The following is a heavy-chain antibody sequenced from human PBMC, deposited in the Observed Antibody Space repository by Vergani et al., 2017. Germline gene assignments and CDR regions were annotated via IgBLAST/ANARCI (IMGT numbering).Heavy chain of an antibody. CDR1: GGSISSGGYS. J-gene: IGHJ6*02. CDR2: IYYSGST. CDR3: ARDCSSTSCYPNYYYYGMDV. D-gene: IGHD2-2*01. V-gene: IGHV4-31*01. Sequence: QGQLQESGPGLVKHSQTLSLTCTVSGGSISSGGYSWSWIRKHPGKGLGCIGYIYYSGSTSYNPSLKSQVTISVDTSKNQCSLKLSSVTAADTAVYYCARDCSSTSCYPNYYYYGMDVWGQGTTVTVSS.